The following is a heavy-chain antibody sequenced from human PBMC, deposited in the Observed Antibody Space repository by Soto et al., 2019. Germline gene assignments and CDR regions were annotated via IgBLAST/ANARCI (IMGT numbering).Heavy chain of an antibody. V-gene: IGHV5-51*01. CDR3: VRQETLAGSPRWLHP. CDR1: GYRLTDYW. D-gene: IGHD2-15*01. CDR2: FYPGDSDA. J-gene: IGHJ5*02. Sequence: GESLKISCKSFGYRLTDYWIAWVRQMPGKGLEWMGIFYPGDSDARYSPAFQGQVTFSADKSINTAYLQWRSLKASDTATYYCVRQETLAGSPRWLHPWGQGTLVTVSS.